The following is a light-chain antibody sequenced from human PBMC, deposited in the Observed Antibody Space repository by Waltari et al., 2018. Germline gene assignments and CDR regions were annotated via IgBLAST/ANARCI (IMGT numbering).Light chain of an antibody. J-gene: IGLJ1*01. CDR2: YDS. CDR3: QVWDANTDPGV. Sequence: SYVLTHPPSVAAAPGETARVTCGGNNIERKSVHWYQQKPGQAPVLVISYDSDRPSGIPERFSGSNSGDTATLTISRVEAGDEADYYCQVWDANTDPGVFGTGTEVTVL. CDR1: NIERKS. V-gene: IGLV3-21*01.